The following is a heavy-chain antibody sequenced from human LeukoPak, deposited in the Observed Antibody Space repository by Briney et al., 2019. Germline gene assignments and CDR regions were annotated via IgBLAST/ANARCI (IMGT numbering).Heavy chain of an antibody. CDR3: AKDGERITMVRFMDY. J-gene: IGHJ4*02. V-gene: IGHV3-21*01. CDR2: ISSSSSYI. Sequence: GGSLRLSCAASGFTFSSYSMNWVRQAPGKGLEWVSSISSSSSYIYYADSVKGRFTISRDNAKNSLYLQMNSLRAEDTAVYYCAKDGERITMVRFMDYWGQGTLVTVSS. CDR1: GFTFSSYS. D-gene: IGHD3-10*01.